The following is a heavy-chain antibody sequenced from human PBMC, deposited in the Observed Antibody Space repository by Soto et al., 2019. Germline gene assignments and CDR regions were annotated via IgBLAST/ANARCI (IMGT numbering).Heavy chain of an antibody. V-gene: IGHV1-24*01. CDR1: GYTLTELS. CDR2: FDPEDGET. J-gene: IGHJ5*02. CDR3: ATVPDRMVLNWSVP. D-gene: IGHD3-10*01. Sequence: EASVKVSCKVSGYTLTELSMHWVRQAPGKGLEWMGGFDPEDGETIYAQKFQGRVTMTEDTSTDTAYMELSSLRSEDTAVYYCATVPDRMVLNWSVPWGQGTLVTVFS.